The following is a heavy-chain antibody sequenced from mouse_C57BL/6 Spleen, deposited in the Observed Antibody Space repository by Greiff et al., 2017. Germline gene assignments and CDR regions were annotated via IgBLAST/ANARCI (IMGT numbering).Heavy chain of an antibody. CDR2: IHPNSGST. Sequence: VQLQQPGAELVKPGASVKLSCKASGYTFTSYWMHWVKQRPGQGLEWIGMIHPNSGSTNYNEKFKSKATLTVAKASSTAYMQLSSLTAEDSAVYYCARRGRDYFDYWGQGTTLTVSS. V-gene: IGHV1-64*01. CDR3: ARRGRDYFDY. CDR1: GYTFTSYW. J-gene: IGHJ2*01. D-gene: IGHD3-3*01.